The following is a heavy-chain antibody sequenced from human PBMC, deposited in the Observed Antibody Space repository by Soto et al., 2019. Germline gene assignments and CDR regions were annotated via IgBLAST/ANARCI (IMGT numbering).Heavy chain of an antibody. J-gene: IGHJ4*02. CDR1: GFTFSSYS. CDR2: ISSSSSYI. V-gene: IGHV3-21*01. D-gene: IGHD3-3*01. Sequence: GGSLRLSCAASGFTFSSYSMNWVRQAPGKGLEWVSSISSSSSYIYYADSVKGRFTISRDNAKNSLYLQMNSLRAEDTAVYYCARADLVLRFLEWLPEAFDYWGQGTLVTVSS. CDR3: ARADLVLRFLEWLPEAFDY.